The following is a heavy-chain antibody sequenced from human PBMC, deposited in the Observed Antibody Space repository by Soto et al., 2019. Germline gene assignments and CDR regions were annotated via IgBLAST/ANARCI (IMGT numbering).Heavy chain of an antibody. V-gene: IGHV1-69*06. CDR2: IVPIIGTT. CDR1: GDTFNNYA. Sequence: SVKVSCKASGDTFNNYAISWMRQTPGRRLEWLGEIVPIIGTTNYPQKFQGRVTITPDTSASTAYMELSRLISEDTAVYYCAREVVTVTTLERFDSWGQGTLVTVSS. J-gene: IGHJ4*02. D-gene: IGHD2-21*02. CDR3: AREVVTVTTLERFDS.